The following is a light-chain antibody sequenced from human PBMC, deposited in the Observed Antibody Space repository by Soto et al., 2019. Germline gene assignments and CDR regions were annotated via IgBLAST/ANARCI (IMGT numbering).Light chain of an antibody. CDR1: QSVSGW. J-gene: IGKJ3*01. CDR2: AAS. CDR3: QQSYSTPL. V-gene: IGKV1-39*01. Sequence: DIQITQSPSTLSSFLLDTVTVTCRASQSVSGWLAWYQQKPGEAPKLLIYAASSLQSGVPSRFSGSGSGTDFTLTISSLQTEDFATYYCQQSYSTPLFGPGTKVDI.